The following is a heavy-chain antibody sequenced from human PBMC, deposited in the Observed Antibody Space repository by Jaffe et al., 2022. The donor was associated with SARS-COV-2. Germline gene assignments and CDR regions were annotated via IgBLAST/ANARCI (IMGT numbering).Heavy chain of an antibody. J-gene: IGHJ4*02. CDR1: GFTFSSYA. V-gene: IGHV3-23*01. CDR3: AKASWDRGYSGYDSGYYFDY. CDR2: ISGSGGST. D-gene: IGHD5-12*01. Sequence: EVQLLESGGGLVQPGGSLRLSCAASGFTFSSYAMSWVRQAPGKGLEWVSAISGSGGSTYYADSVKGRFTISRDNSKNTLYLQMNSLRAEDTAVYYCAKASWDRGYSGYDSGYYFDYWGQGTLVTVSS.